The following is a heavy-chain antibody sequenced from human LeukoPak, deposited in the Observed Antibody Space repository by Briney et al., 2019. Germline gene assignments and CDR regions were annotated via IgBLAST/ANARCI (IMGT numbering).Heavy chain of an antibody. CDR3: TTATSRAYYGSGNYMGVGY. D-gene: IGHD3-10*01. CDR2: IKSKTDGGTT. Sequence: GGSLRLSCAASGFTFSNAWMSWVRQAPGKGLEWVGRIKSKTDGGTTDYAAPVKGRFTISRDDSKNTLYLQMNSLKTEDTAVYYCTTATSRAYYGSGNYMGVGYWGQGTLVTVSS. J-gene: IGHJ4*02. V-gene: IGHV3-15*01. CDR1: GFTFSNAW.